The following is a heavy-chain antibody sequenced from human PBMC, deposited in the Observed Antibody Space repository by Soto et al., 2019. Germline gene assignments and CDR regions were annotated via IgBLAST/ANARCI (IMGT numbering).Heavy chain of an antibody. V-gene: IGHV4-59*01. CDR1: GGSISPYD. CDR3: ARKGAAASYSHYYMDV. CDR2: IYYSGNT. J-gene: IGHJ6*03. Sequence: QVQLQESGPGLVKPSETLSLTCTVSGGSISPYDWSWIRQPPGKGLEWIGYIYYSGNTNYNPSLESRGTISVDPPRNQFSLKVTSVTAADTSVYYCARKGAAASYSHYYMDVWGRGTTVTVSS. D-gene: IGHD6-13*01.